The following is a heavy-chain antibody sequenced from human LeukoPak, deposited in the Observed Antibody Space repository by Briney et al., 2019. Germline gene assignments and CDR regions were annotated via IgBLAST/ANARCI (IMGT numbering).Heavy chain of an antibody. V-gene: IGHV3-23*01. CDR1: GFTFSNDA. CDR3: ARFPGIANVFYYGMDV. CDR2: ISESGSGT. Sequence: PGGSLRLSCAASGFTFSNDAMNWVRQAPGKGLEWVSVISESGSGTYYADSVKGRFTISRDNAGNTLYLQMNSLRAEDTAVYYCARFPGIANVFYYGMDVWGQGTTVTVSS. J-gene: IGHJ6*02. D-gene: IGHD6-13*01.